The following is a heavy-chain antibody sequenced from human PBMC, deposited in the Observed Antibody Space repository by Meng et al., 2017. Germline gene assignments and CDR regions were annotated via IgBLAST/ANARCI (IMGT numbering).Heavy chain of an antibody. J-gene: IGHJ5*02. CDR2: IYHSGST. Sequence: GSLRLSCTVSGYSISSGYYWGWIRQPPGKGLEWIGSIYHSGSTYYNPSLKSRVTISVDTSKNQFSLKLSSVTAADTAVYYCAREYSSSSSYNWFDPWGQGTLVTVSS. CDR1: GYSISSGYY. CDR3: AREYSSSSSYNWFDP. D-gene: IGHD6-6*01. V-gene: IGHV4-38-2*02.